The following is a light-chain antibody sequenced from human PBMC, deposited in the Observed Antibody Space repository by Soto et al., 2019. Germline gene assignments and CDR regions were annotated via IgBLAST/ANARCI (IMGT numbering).Light chain of an antibody. J-gene: IGKJ3*01. V-gene: IGKV3-11*01. CDR1: QSVTRY. Sequence: EIVLTQSPATLSLSPGERATLSCRASQSVTRYLAWYQQRPGQTPRLPIYDASNRATGIPARFSGSGSGTDLTLSISSLEPEDFAVYYCPQRSSWQLTVGPGTKVHI. CDR3: PQRSSWQLT. CDR2: DAS.